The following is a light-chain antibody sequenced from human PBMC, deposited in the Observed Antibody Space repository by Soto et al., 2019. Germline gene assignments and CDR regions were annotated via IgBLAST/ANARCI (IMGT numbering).Light chain of an antibody. J-gene: IGKJ1*01. CDR1: QSVSSND. Sequence: EIVLTQSPGTLSLSPGEGATLSCRASQSVSSNDLAWYQQKPGQAPRLLIYGASRRATGIPDRFSGSGSGTDFTLTISRLEPEDFAVYYRQQYCCSPRTFGQGTKVEIK. CDR2: GAS. CDR3: QQYCCSPRT. V-gene: IGKV3-20*01.